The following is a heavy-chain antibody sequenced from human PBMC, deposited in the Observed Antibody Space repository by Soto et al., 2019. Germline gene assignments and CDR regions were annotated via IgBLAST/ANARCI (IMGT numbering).Heavy chain of an antibody. V-gene: IGHV1-46*01. CDR3: ARDRLYYYDSSGYPISWYYGMDV. CDR2: INPSGGST. CDR1: GYTFTSYY. Sequence: GASVKVSCKASGYTFTSYYMHWVRQAPGQGLEWMGIINPSGGSTSYAQKFQGRVTMTRDTSTSTVYMELSSLRSEDTAVYYCARDRLYYYDSSGYPISWYYGMDVWGQGTTVTVSS. J-gene: IGHJ6*02. D-gene: IGHD3-22*01.